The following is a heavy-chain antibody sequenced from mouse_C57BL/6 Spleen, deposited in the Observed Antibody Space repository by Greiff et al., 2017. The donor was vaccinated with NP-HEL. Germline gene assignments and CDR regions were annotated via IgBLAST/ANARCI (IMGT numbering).Heavy chain of an antibody. CDR2: IDPSDSYT. V-gene: IGHV1-69*01. Sequence: QVQLQQPGAELVMPGASVKLSCKASGYTFTSYWMHWVKQRPGQGLEWIGEIDPSDSYTNYNQKFKGKSTLTVDKSSSTAYMQLSSLTSEDSAVYYCATNWDWFAYWGQGTLVTVSA. CDR3: ATNWDWFAY. J-gene: IGHJ3*01. CDR1: GYTFTSYW. D-gene: IGHD4-1*02.